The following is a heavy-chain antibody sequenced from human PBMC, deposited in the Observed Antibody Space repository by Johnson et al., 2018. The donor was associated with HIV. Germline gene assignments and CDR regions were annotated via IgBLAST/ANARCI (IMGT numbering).Heavy chain of an antibody. J-gene: IGHJ3*02. CDR1: GFTFSSYG. V-gene: IGHV3-66*01. D-gene: IGHD3-16*01. CDR3: ARDVKVCAFDI. Sequence: EVQLVESGGGLVKPGGSLRLSCAASGFTFSSYGMHWVRQAPGKGLEWVSVIYSGGSTYYADSVKGRFTISRDNSKNTLYLQMNSLRAEDTAVYYCARDVKVCAFDIWGQGTMVTVSS. CDR2: IYSGGST.